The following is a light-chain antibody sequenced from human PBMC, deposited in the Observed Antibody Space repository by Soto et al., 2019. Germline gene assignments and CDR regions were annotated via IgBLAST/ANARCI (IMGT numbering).Light chain of an antibody. V-gene: IGKV3-15*01. CDR1: QSVSRN. J-gene: IGKJ2*01. CDR3: HQYNNWPYT. Sequence: EIVMTQSPATLSVSAGGRATLSCRASQSVSRNLAWYQQKRGKTPSLLIYGASTRATGNPARFSGSGSGTEVNLTISRLQSEDSAVYYCHQYNNWPYTFGQGTKLEIK. CDR2: GAS.